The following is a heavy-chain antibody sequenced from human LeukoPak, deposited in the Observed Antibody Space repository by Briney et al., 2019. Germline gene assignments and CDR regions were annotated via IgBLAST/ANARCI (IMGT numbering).Heavy chain of an antibody. Sequence: SETLSLTCAVSGGSISSGNWWNWVRQPPGKRLGWIGEIYHSGSTNYSSSLKSRVTISIGNSKNQFSLKLSSVTAADTAVYYCAARIPATDLYYFDYWGQGTLVTVSS. CDR1: GGSISSGNW. D-gene: IGHD6-25*01. CDR3: AARIPATDLYYFDY. CDR2: IYHSGST. J-gene: IGHJ4*02. V-gene: IGHV4-4*02.